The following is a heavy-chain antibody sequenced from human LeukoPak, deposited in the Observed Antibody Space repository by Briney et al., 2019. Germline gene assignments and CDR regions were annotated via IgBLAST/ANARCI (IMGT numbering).Heavy chain of an antibody. D-gene: IGHD5-24*01. V-gene: IGHV3-21*01. Sequence: GGSLRLSCAASGFTFSSYSMNWVRQAPGKGLEWVSSISSSSSSYIYYADSVKGRFTISRDNAKNSLYLQMNSLRAEDTAVYYCARLEMALLLGYFDLWGRGTLVTVSS. CDR2: ISSSSSSYI. CDR1: GFTFSSYS. CDR3: ARLEMALLLGYFDL. J-gene: IGHJ2*01.